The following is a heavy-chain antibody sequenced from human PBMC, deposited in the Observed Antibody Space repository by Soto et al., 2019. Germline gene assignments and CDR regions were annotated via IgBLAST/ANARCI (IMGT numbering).Heavy chain of an antibody. CDR3: ARGIYKGYDY. CDR1: GYTFGSYD. Sequence: QVQLVQSGAEVKKPGASVKVSCKASGYTFGSYDINWVRQAAGQRLEWMGWMSPNSGNIGYAQKFQGGVTMSRDTSITTAYMELSRMTSEHTAIYYCARGIYKGYDYWGQGVLVTVSS. D-gene: IGHD1-1*01. V-gene: IGHV1-8*01. CDR2: MSPNSGNI. J-gene: IGHJ4*02.